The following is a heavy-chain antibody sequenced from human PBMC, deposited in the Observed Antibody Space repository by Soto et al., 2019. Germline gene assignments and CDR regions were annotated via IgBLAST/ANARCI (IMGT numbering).Heavy chain of an antibody. CDR2: ISGSGGST. CDR1: GFTFSSYA. Sequence: GGSLRLSCAASGFTFSSYAMSWVRQAPGKGLEWVSAISGSGGSTYYADSVKGRFTISRDNSKNTLYLQMNSLRAEDTAVYYCATGGITIFGVDPLRFDPWGQGTLVTVSS. V-gene: IGHV3-23*01. CDR3: ATGGITIFGVDPLRFDP. D-gene: IGHD3-3*01. J-gene: IGHJ5*02.